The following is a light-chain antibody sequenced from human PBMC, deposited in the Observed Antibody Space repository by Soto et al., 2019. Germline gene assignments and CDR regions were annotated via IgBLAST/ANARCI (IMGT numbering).Light chain of an antibody. CDR1: RSVLYKSNNKNH. V-gene: IGKV4-1*01. CDR2: WAS. J-gene: IGKJ4*01. CDR3: QQYFDVPFT. Sequence: DIVMTQSPDSLAVSLGERATMNCKCSRSVLYKSNNKNHLAWYQQKPGQPPQLIIYWASTRESGVPERFSGSGSGTDFTLTISSLEDEGVAFYWCQQYFDVPFTFGGGTKVEI.